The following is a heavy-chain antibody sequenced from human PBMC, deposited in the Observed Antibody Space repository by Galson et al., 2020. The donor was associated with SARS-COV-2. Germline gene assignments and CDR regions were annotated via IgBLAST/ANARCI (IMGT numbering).Heavy chain of an antibody. CDR3: ARARDSSGYYVDALDI. D-gene: IGHD3-22*01. V-gene: IGHV1-2*04. CDR1: GYTFTGYY. CDR2: INPNSGGT. Sequence: ASVKVSCKASGYTFTGYYMHWVRQAPGQGLEWMGWINPNSGGTNYAQKFQGWVTMTRDTSISTAYMELSRLRSDDTAVYYCARARDSSGYYVDALDIWGQGTMVTVSS. J-gene: IGHJ3*02.